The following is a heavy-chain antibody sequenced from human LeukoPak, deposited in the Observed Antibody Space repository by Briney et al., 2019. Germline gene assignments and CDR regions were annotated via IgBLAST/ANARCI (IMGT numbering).Heavy chain of an antibody. D-gene: IGHD6-13*01. CDR1: GFTFSSYE. CDR2: ISSSGSTI. J-gene: IGHJ4*02. V-gene: IGHV3-48*03. CDR3: ATSGPGIAAAGSEFDY. Sequence: GGSLRLSCAASGFTFSSYEMDWVRQAPGKGLEWVSYISSSGSTIYYADSVKGRFTISRDNAKNSLYLQMNSLRAEDTAVYYCATSGPGIAAAGSEFDYWGQGTLVTVSS.